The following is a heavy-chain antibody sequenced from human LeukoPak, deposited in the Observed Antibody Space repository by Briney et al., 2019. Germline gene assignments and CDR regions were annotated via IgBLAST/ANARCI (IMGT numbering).Heavy chain of an antibody. CDR1: GYTFTGYY. V-gene: IGHV1-2*02. Sequence: ASVKVSCKASGYTFTGYYIHWVRQAPGQGLEWMGWINSISGGTQYAQKFQGRVTMTSDTSISTAYMEWSRLTSADTPVYSCATTPYVTLYSMDVWGRRNTVTVSS. D-gene: IGHD3-10*02. CDR3: ATTPYVTLYSMDV. CDR2: INSISGGT. J-gene: IGHJ6*02.